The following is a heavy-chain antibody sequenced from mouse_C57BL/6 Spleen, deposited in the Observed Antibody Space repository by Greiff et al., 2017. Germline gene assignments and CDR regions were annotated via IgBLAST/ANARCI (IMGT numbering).Heavy chain of an antibody. CDR1: GYTFTDYE. CDR3: TYYRFAY. D-gene: IGHD2-12*01. V-gene: IGHV1-15*01. CDR2: IDPETGGA. Sequence: VKLMESGAELVRPGASVTLSCKASGYTFTDYEMHWVKQTPVHGLEWIGAIDPETGGAAYNQKFKGKAILTADKSASTAYMELRSLTSEDSAVYYCTYYRFAYWGQGTLVTVSA. J-gene: IGHJ3*01.